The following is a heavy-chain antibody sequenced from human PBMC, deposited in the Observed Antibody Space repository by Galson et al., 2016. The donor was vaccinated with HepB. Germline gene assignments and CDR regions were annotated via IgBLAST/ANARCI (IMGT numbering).Heavy chain of an antibody. CDR1: GFSLRNNGEG. J-gene: IGHJ4*02. D-gene: IGHD1-26*01. CDR3: AHRYRRLGATLFDS. CDR2: IYWDDNR. Sequence: PALVKPTQTLTLTCTFSGFSLRNNGEGVGWIRQPPGKALEWVAVIYWDDNRRYSPSLKTRLTITKDTSKNEVVLTMTNMAPVDTATYYCAHRYRRLGATLFDSWGQGTPVTVSS. V-gene: IGHV2-5*02.